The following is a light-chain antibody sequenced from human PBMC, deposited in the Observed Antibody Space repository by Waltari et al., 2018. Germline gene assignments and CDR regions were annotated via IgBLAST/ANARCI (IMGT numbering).Light chain of an antibody. Sequence: IGLTQSPGTLSLSPGDRATLACRASQSVSRSLAWYQQKPGQAPKLLIYGASTRATGIPDRFTGSGSGTDFSLTISSLEPEDFAIYFCQHYVRLPATFGQGTKVEI. CDR3: QHYVRLPAT. J-gene: IGKJ1*01. V-gene: IGKV3-20*01. CDR2: GAS. CDR1: QSVSRS.